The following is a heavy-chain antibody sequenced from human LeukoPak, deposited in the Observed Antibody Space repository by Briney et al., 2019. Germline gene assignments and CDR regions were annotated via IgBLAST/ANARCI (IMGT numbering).Heavy chain of an antibody. J-gene: IGHJ6*03. CDR3: ARDITGWYDYCMDV. CDR2: IQNSGST. Sequence: SETLSLTCTVSGGSISTYYWSWIRKAAGKGLEWIGRIQNSGSTNYNPSLRSRVSMSVDPSRNLFSLNLSSVTAADTAVYFCARDITGWYDYCMDVWGKGTTVTVSS. V-gene: IGHV4-4*07. CDR1: GGSISTYY. D-gene: IGHD6-19*01.